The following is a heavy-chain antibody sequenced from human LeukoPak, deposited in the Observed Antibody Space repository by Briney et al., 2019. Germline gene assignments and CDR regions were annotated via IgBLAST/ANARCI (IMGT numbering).Heavy chain of an antibody. CDR3: ARDLIGLSLDP. D-gene: IGHD2-15*01. J-gene: IGHJ5*02. CDR1: GFSLSSFE. Sequence: GGSLRLSCAASGFSLSSFEMNWVRQAPGKGLEWIAYVDNDGWATSYYADSVKGRFTITRDDAKSSLYLQMDSLTVEDTAVYYCARDLIGLSLDPWGQGTLVSVSS. CDR2: VDNDGWAT. V-gene: IGHV3-48*03.